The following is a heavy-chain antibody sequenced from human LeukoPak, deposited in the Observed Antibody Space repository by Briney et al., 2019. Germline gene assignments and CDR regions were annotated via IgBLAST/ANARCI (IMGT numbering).Heavy chain of an antibody. V-gene: IGHV4-30-4*01. J-gene: IGHJ4*02. CDR2: IYYSGST. CDR1: GGSISSGDYY. Sequence: PSQTLSLTCTVSGGSISSGDYYWSWIRQPPGKGLEWIGYIYYSGSTYYNPSLKSRVTISVDTSKNQFSLKLSSVTAADTAVYHCARETTAFDYFDYWGQGTLVTVSS. CDR3: ARETTAFDYFDY. D-gene: IGHD4-17*01.